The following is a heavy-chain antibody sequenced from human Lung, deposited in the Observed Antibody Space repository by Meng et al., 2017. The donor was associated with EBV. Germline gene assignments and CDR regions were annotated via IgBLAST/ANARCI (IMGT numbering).Heavy chain of an antibody. CDR3: ARGGTSSAPFDY. CDR1: GASTSRADL. V-gene: IGHV4-4*02. D-gene: IGHD2-2*01. CDR2: IYHSGST. J-gene: IGHJ4*02. Sequence: QVYLRGQGPGLCMLSGPRSLVCDVSGASTSRADLWSWVRQPPGKGLEWIGEIYHSGSTNYNPSLKSRVTISVDTSKNQFSLSLNSVTAADTAVYYCARGGTSSAPFDYWGQETLVTVSS.